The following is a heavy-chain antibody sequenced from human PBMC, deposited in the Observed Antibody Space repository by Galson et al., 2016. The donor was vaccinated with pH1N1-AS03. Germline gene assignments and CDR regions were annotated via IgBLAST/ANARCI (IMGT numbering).Heavy chain of an antibody. J-gene: IGHJ4*02. Sequence: TLSLTCGVYGGSFGGYYWSWIRQPPGKGLEWIGEINHSGSTNYNPSLKSRVTISSDTSKKQFSLNLSSVTAADTAVYYCASHGDYFAGRDYWGQGTLVTVSS. CDR2: INHSGST. V-gene: IGHV4-34*01. D-gene: IGHD4-17*01. CDR3: ASHGDYFAGRDY. CDR1: GGSFGGYY.